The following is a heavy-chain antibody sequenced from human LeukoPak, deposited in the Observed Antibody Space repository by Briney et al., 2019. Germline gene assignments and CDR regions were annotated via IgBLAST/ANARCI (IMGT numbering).Heavy chain of an antibody. CDR3: AKRVGGTKGAYDY. J-gene: IGHJ4*02. D-gene: IGHD1-26*01. CDR2: ISSSSSDI. CDR1: GFTFSTYS. V-gene: IGHV3-21*04. Sequence: GGSLRLSCAASGFTFSTYSMNWVRQAPGKGLEWVSSISSSSSDIYYADSVKGRFTISRDNSKFTLYLQMNSLRAEDTAVYYCAKRVGGTKGAYDYWGQGTLVTVSS.